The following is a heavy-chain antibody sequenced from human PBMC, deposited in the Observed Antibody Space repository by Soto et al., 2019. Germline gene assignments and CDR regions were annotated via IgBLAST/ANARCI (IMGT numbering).Heavy chain of an antibody. Sequence: PSETLSLTCTVSDGSLSPYYLSWIRQPPGKGLEWIGYIYYSGSTNYNPSLKSRVTISVDTSKNQFSLKLSSVTAADTAVYYCARRYGGNFDYWGQGTLVTVSS. CDR2: IYYSGST. CDR3: ARRYGGNFDY. D-gene: IGHD3-16*01. V-gene: IGHV4-59*01. J-gene: IGHJ4*02. CDR1: DGSLSPYY.